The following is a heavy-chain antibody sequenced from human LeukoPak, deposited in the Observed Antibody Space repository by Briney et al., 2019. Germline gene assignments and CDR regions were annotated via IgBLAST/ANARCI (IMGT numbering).Heavy chain of an antibody. D-gene: IGHD6-13*01. CDR3: AKDLRKRAAAGQTNWFDP. CDR1: GFTFTNYA. Sequence: PGGSLRLSCAASGFTFTNYAMSWVRQAPGKGLEWVSAISGSGGSTYYADSVKGRFTISRDNSKNTLYLQMNSLRAEDTAVYYCAKDLRKRAAAGQTNWFDPWGQGTLVTVSS. V-gene: IGHV3-23*01. CDR2: ISGSGGST. J-gene: IGHJ5*02.